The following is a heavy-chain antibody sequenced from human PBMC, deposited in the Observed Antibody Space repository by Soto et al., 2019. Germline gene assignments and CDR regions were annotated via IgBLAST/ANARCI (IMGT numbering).Heavy chain of an antibody. CDR1: GFTFGSYA. Sequence: PGGSLRLSCVASGFTFGSYAMSWVRQAPGEGLEWVSGISGSAGSTNYADSVKGRFAISRDNSKNTLYLQMNSLRPEDTALYYCAKDFRYSSSPDACDIWGQGTMVTVSS. J-gene: IGHJ3*02. CDR2: ISGSAGST. V-gene: IGHV3-23*01. D-gene: IGHD6-13*01. CDR3: AKDFRYSSSPDACDI.